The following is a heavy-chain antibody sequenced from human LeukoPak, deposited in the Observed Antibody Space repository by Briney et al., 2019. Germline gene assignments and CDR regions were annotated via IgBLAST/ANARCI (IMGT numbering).Heavy chain of an antibody. CDR1: GFILSTYW. V-gene: IGHV3-74*01. CDR3: ARTKYCGTYADY. CDR2: ISSDESTI. D-gene: IGHD1-26*01. Sequence: GGSLTLSCAASGFILSTYWMHWVRQAPGKGLVWVSRISSDESTITYADSVKGRFTISRDNANNTVYLQMNSLRDEDTAVYYCARTKYCGTYADYWGQGTLVTVSS. J-gene: IGHJ4*02.